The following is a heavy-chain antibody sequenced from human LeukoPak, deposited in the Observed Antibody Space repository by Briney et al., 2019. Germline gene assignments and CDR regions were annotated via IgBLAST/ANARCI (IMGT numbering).Heavy chain of an antibody. CDR1: GYTFTSYD. Sequence: ASVKVSCKASGYTFTSYDINWVRQATGQGLEWMGWMNPNSGNTGYAQKFQGRVTMTRNTSISTAYMELSSLRPEDTAVYYCVILLVVPAANMDVWGKGTTVTVSS. D-gene: IGHD2-2*01. V-gene: IGHV1-8*01. CDR2: MNPNSGNT. J-gene: IGHJ6*03. CDR3: VILLVVPAANMDV.